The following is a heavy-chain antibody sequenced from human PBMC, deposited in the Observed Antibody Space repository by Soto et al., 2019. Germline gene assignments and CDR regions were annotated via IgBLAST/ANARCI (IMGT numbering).Heavy chain of an antibody. CDR2: IDPSDSYT. Sequence: GESLKISCEASGYTFTNYWISWVRQMPGKGLEWMGNIDPSDSYTNYSPTFQGHVTISADKSISTAYLQWSSLMASDTAMYYCARLGGYDAHYFAMDVCGQATTVTVSS. CDR3: ARLGGYDAHYFAMDV. CDR1: GYTFTNYW. V-gene: IGHV5-10-1*01. J-gene: IGHJ6*02. D-gene: IGHD3-22*01.